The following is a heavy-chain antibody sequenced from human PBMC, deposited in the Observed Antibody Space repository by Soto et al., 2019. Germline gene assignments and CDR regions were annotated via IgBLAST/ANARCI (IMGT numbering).Heavy chain of an antibody. D-gene: IGHD4-17*01. V-gene: IGHV4-61*01. Sequence: SETLSLTCSVSGGSVSNKTYYWSWIRQPPGKRLEWIGYVYYSGTTNYNPSLKSRVTISVDLSKNQFSLRLGSVTTADTALYYCARTTAVPNTLRSRYFFDYWGQGTLVTVSS. CDR1: GGSVSNKTYY. J-gene: IGHJ4*02. CDR3: ARTTAVPNTLRSRYFFDY. CDR2: VYYSGTT.